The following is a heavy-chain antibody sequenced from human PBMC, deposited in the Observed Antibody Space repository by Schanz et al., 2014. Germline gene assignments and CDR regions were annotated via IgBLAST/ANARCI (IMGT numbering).Heavy chain of an antibody. Sequence: DVQLVESGGGFVQPGGSLRLSCTASGFTFSDYWAHWIRHVPGKGLVWVARISSDGSITNYADSVKGRFTISRDNAKNTLYLQMNSLRAEDTAVYYCENYYGWGWGWGQGTLVTVSS. CDR2: ISSDGSIT. CDR1: GFTFSDYW. CDR3: ENYYGWGWG. V-gene: IGHV3-74*01. J-gene: IGHJ4*02. D-gene: IGHD3-10*01.